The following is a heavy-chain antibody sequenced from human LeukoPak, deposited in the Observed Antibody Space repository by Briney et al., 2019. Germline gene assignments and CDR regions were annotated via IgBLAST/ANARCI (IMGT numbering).Heavy chain of an antibody. V-gene: IGHV3-7*01. D-gene: IGHD3-3*02. CDR2: IKQDGGEK. J-gene: IGHJ6*02. CDR3: PSTPLAGSRDV. CDR1: GFTFSTYW. Sequence: GGSLRLSCVGYGFTFSTYWMSWVRQAPGKGLEWVANIKQDGGEKYYVDSVKGRFTISRDNAKNSLYLQMNSLRAEDTAVYYCPSTPLAGSRDVWGQGTTVTVSS.